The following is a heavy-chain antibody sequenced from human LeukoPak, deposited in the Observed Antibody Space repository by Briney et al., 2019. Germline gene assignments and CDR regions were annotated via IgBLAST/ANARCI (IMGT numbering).Heavy chain of an antibody. CDR2: INEDGSEI. J-gene: IGHJ4*02. V-gene: IGHV3-7*01. Sequence: GGSLRLSCAASGFTFSRSWMTWVRQAPGKGLEGVASINEDGSEIHYVDSVKGRFTISRDNAKDSLYLQMNSLRTEDTAVYYCAKDVAYTFDYWGQGTLVTVSS. CDR3: AKDVAYTFDY. CDR1: GFTFSRSW. D-gene: IGHD3-16*01.